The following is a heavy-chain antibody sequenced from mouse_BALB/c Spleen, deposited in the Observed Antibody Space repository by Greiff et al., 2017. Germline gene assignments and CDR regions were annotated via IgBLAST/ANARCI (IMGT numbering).Heavy chain of an antibody. D-gene: IGHD1-1*02. V-gene: IGHV1-14*01. CDR3: ASGSYDFDY. J-gene: IGHJ2*01. Sequence: VHLKESGPELVQPGASVQMSCKAPGYPFPSYVMHWVKQKPGQGLEWIGYINLYNDGTKYNEKFKGKATLTSDKSSSTAYMELSSLTSADSAVYYCASGSYDFDYWGQGTTRTVSS. CDR1: GYPFPSYV. CDR2: INLYNDGT.